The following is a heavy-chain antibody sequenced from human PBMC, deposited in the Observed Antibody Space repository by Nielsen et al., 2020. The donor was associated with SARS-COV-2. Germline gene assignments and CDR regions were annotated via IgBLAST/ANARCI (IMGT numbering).Heavy chain of an antibody. CDR2: ISDSSSYT. CDR1: GFTFDDYG. CDR3: ATENVDKRDYGLDV. Sequence: GGSLSLSCAASGFTFDDYGMSWVRQAPGKGLEWVSYISDSSSYTNYAESVKGRFTISRDNAKNSLYLQMNSLRAEDTAVYYCATENVDKRDYGLDVWGQGTTVTVSS. D-gene: IGHD5-12*01. J-gene: IGHJ6*02. V-gene: IGHV3-11*03.